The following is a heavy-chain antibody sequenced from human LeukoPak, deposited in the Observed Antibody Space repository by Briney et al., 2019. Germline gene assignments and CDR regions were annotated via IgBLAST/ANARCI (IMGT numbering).Heavy chain of an antibody. D-gene: IGHD3-10*01. Sequence: PGGSLRLSCAASGFTFSSYWMSWVRQAPGKGLEWVAVISYDGSNKYYADSVKGRFTISRDNSKNTLYLQMNSLRAEDTAVYYCAKDFGGSFDYWGQGTLVTVSS. CDR3: AKDFGGSFDY. CDR2: ISYDGSNK. J-gene: IGHJ4*02. V-gene: IGHV3-30*18. CDR1: GFTFSSYW.